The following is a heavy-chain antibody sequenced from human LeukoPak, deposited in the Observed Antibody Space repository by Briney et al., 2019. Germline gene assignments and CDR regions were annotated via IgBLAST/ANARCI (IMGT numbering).Heavy chain of an antibody. J-gene: IGHJ4*02. D-gene: IGHD4/OR15-4a*01. CDR2: IYSDNT. CDR1: GFTVSSNS. V-gene: IGHV3-53*01. Sequence: GGSLRLSCTVSGFTVSSNSMSWVRQAPGKELKWVSFIYSDNTHYSDSVKGRFTISRDNSKNTLYLQMNSLRAEDTAVYYCARRAGAYSHPYYYWGQGTLVTVSS. CDR3: ARRAGAYSHPYYY.